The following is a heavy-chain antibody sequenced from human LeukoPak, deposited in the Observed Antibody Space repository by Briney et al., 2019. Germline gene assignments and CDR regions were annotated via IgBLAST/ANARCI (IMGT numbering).Heavy chain of an antibody. CDR1: GYTFTSYD. V-gene: IGHV1-8*01. Sequence: ASVKVSCKASGYTFTSYDFNWVRQATGQRPEWMGWMSPNSGDTGYAQKFQDRVTMTRNTSISTAYMELRSLRSDDTAVYYCARDIRLGDWFDPWGQGTLVTVSS. CDR2: MSPNSGDT. J-gene: IGHJ5*02. D-gene: IGHD3-16*01. CDR3: ARDIRLGDWFDP.